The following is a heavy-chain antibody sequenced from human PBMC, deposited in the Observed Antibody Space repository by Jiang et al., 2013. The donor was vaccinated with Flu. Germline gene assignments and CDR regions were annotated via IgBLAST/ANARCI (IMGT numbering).Heavy chain of an antibody. CDR2: ISYDGSNK. J-gene: IGHJ5*02. Sequence: VQLVESGGGVVQPGRSLRLSRAASGFTFSSYGMHWVRQAPGKGLEWVAVISYDGSNKYYADSVKGRFTISRDNSKNTLYLQMNSLRAEDTAVYYCARVEVLRYYNWFDPWGQGTLVTVSS. D-gene: IGHD3-9*01. CDR1: GFTFSSYG. CDR3: ARVEVLRYYNWFDP. V-gene: IGHV3-30*03.